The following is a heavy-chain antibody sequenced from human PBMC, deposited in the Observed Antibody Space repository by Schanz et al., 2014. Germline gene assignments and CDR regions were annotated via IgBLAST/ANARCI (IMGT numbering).Heavy chain of an antibody. CDR2: IGGSDGNT. CDR3: ARDRDQWDGNYFDY. V-gene: IGHV1-18*01. Sequence: QVQLVQSGGEVKTPGASVKVSCKASGYTFTRSGISWVRQAPGQGLEWMGWIGGSDGNTNFAQKFQGRVTMTTDTSTSTVYMELRSLTSDDSAVYYCARDRDQWDGNYFDYWGQGSLVTVSS. J-gene: IGHJ4*02. D-gene: IGHD1-26*01. CDR1: GYTFTRSG.